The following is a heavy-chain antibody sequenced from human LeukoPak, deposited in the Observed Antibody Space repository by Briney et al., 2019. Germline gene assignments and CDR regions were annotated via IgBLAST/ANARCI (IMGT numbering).Heavy chain of an antibody. CDR1: GFTFSTYW. D-gene: IGHD4-17*01. Sequence: PGGSLRLSCAASGFTFSTYWMHWVRQAPGKGLGWVSRISSDESTTTYADSVKGRFTISRDNAKNTLYLQMNSLRAEDTAIYYCARALDYAAWWGQGTLVTVSS. CDR2: ISSDESTT. V-gene: IGHV3-74*01. CDR3: ARALDYAAW. J-gene: IGHJ4*02.